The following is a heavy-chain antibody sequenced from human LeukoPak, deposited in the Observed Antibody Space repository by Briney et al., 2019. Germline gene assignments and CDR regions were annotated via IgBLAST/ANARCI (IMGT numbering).Heavy chain of an antibody. Sequence: SVKVSCKASGGTFSSYAISWVRQAPGQGLEWMGGIIPIFGTANYAQKFQGRVTITTDESTSTAYMELSSLRSEDTAVYYCASRHYDSSGYPDLGGYFQHWGQGTLVTVSS. D-gene: IGHD3-22*01. CDR2: IIPIFGTA. CDR3: ASRHYDSSGYPDLGGYFQH. J-gene: IGHJ1*01. V-gene: IGHV1-69*05. CDR1: GGTFSSYA.